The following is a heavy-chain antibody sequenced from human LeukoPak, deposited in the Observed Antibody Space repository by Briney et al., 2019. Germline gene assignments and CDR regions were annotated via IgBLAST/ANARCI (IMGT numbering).Heavy chain of an antibody. CDR2: IWYDGSNK. Sequence: GGSLRLSCAASGFTFSSYGMHWVRQAPGKGLERVAGIWYDGSNKYYADSVKGRFTISRDNSKNTLYLQMNSLRAKDTAVYYCAKVDYYDSSGPIDYWGQGTLVTVSS. V-gene: IGHV3-33*06. CDR3: AKVDYYDSSGPIDY. CDR1: GFTFSSYG. J-gene: IGHJ4*02. D-gene: IGHD3-22*01.